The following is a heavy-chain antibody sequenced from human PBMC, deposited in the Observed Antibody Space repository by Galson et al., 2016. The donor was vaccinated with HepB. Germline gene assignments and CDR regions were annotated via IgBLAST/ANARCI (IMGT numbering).Heavy chain of an antibody. D-gene: IGHD3-10*01. V-gene: IGHV3-30*03. CDR3: RSAVLPLTIIRAGRGKKKDAFDI. J-gene: IGHJ3*02. CDR1: GFTFSRND. CDR2: ISFDANNK. Sequence: SLRLSCAASGFTFSRNDMHWVRQAPGKGLEWVAVISFDANNKNYADSVKGRFTISLDNSNNTLSLQMNSLRAEDTAVYYCRSAVLPLTIIRAGRGKKKDAFDIWGQGTMVRVSS.